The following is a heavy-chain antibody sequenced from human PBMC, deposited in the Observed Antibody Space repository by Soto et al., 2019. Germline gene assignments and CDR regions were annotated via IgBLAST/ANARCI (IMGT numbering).Heavy chain of an antibody. CDR2: ISAHNGNT. V-gene: IGHV1-18*01. CDR1: GYAFTTYG. CDR3: ARGRYGDY. D-gene: IGHD1-1*01. J-gene: IGHJ4*02. Sequence: QVHLVQSGAEVKKPGASVKVSCNGSGYAFTTYGITWVRQATGQGLEWMGWISAHNGNTNYAQKLQSRVTVTRDTSTSTAYMELRSLRSDDTAVYYCARGRYGDYWGQGALVTVSS.